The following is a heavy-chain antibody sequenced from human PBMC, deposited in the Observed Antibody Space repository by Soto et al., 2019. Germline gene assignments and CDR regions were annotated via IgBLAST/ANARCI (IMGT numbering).Heavy chain of an antibody. CDR1: GGSISSSSYY. Sequence: SETLSLTCTVSGGSISSSSYYWGWIRQPPGKGLEWIGYIYYSGSTDYNPSLKSRVTISVDTSKSQFSLKLSSVTAADTAVYYCARGGGVYYLDYWGQGTLVTVSS. CDR2: IYYSGST. V-gene: IGHV4-61*05. J-gene: IGHJ4*02. D-gene: IGHD2-8*02. CDR3: ARGGGVYYLDY.